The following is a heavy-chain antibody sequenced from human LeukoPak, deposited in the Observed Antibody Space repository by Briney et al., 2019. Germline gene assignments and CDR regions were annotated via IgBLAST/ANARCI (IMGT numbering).Heavy chain of an antibody. CDR3: ARARKFWSGYFHYFDY. CDR2: IYYSGNT. CDR1: GGSISSDDYY. Sequence: SETLSLTCTVSGGSISSDDYYWSWIRQPPGKGLEWIGYIYYSGNTYYNSSLKSRVTISIDTSKNQFFLKLSSVTAADSAVYYCARARKFWSGYFHYFDYWGQGTLVTVSS. D-gene: IGHD3-3*01. J-gene: IGHJ4*02. V-gene: IGHV4-30-4*08.